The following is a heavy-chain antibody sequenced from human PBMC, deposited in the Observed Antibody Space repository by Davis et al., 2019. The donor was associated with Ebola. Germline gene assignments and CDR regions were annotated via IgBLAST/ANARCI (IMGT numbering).Heavy chain of an antibody. J-gene: IGHJ4*02. CDR3: AREIAVAGTECDY. CDR2: ISSSSSTI. V-gene: IGHV3-48*01. D-gene: IGHD6-19*01. CDR1: GFTFSSYS. Sequence: GESLKISCAASGFTFSSYSMNWVRQAPGKGLEWVSYISSSSSTIYYADSVKGRFTISRDNAKNSLYLQMNSLRAEDTAVYYCAREIAVAGTECDYWGQGTLVTVSS.